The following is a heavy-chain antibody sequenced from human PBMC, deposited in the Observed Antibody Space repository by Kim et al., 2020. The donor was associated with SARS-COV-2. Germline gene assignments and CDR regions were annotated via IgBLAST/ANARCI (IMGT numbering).Heavy chain of an antibody. CDR2: IYSDGSST. V-gene: IGHV3-23*03. CDR3: AKASDEGYVAVGNH. Sequence: GGSLRLSCAASGFTFSSYAMSWVRQAPGKGLEWVSVIYSDGSSTHYADSVKGRFTISRDNYKKTLYLQMNSLRAEDTAVYYCAKASDEGYVAVGNHWGQGTLVTVSS. J-gene: IGHJ5*02. D-gene: IGHD6-19*01. CDR1: GFTFSSYA.